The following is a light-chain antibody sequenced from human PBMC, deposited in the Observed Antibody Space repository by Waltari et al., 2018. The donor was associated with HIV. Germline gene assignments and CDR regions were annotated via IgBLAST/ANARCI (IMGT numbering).Light chain of an antibody. V-gene: IGLV2-23*02. CDR1: SSDVGNYDL. CDR2: EVN. CDR3: CSYSDRRIYV. Sequence: QSALTQPASVSGSLGQSITISCTGTSSDVGNYDLVSWYQQHPGKAPKIIIYEVNKRPPGASNRMAGSKSGNTASRTISGLQAEDESDYYCCSYSDRRIYVFGSGTRVSAL. J-gene: IGLJ1*01.